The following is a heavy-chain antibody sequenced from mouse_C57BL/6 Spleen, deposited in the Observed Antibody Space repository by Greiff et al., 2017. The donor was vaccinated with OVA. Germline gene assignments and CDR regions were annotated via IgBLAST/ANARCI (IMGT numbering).Heavy chain of an antibody. CDR1: GYTFTDYY. V-gene: IGHV1-26*01. CDR3: ARNQGIAMDY. CDR2: INPNNGGT. J-gene: IGHJ4*01. Sequence: VQLQQSGPELVKPGASVKISCKASGYTFTDYYMNWVKQSHGKSLEWIGDINPNNGGTSYNQKFKGKATLTVDKSFSTAYMELRSLTSEDSAVYYCARNQGIAMDYWGQGTSVTVSS.